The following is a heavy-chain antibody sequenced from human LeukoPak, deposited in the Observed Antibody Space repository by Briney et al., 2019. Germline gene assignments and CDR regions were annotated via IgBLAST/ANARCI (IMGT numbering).Heavy chain of an antibody. D-gene: IGHD5-12*01. CDR1: GFTFSSYG. CDR3: ASQYSGHP. CDR2: ISYDGSNK. V-gene: IGHV3-30*03. J-gene: IGHJ5*02. Sequence: GGSLRLSCAASGFTFSSYGMHWVRQAPGKGLEWVAVISYDGSNKYYADSVKGRFTISRDNSKNTLYLQMNSLRAEDTAVYYCASQYSGHPWGQGTLVTVSS.